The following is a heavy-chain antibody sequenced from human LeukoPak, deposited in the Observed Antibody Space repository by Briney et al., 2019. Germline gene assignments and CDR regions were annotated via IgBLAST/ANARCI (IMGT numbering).Heavy chain of an antibody. CDR1: GYTFTSYG. Sequence: ASVKVSCKASGYTFTSYGISWVRKAPGQGLEWMGWISAYNGNTNYAQKLQGRVTMTTDTSTSTAYMELRSLRSDDTAVYYCARDRCSGGSCYSAGFDYWGQGTLVTVSS. V-gene: IGHV1-18*01. J-gene: IGHJ4*02. CDR3: ARDRCSGGSCYSAGFDY. CDR2: ISAYNGNT. D-gene: IGHD2-15*01.